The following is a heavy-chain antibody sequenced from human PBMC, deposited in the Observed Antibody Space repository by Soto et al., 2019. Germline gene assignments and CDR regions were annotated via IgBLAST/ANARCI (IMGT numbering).Heavy chain of an antibody. J-gene: IGHJ6*02. V-gene: IGHV1-18*01. CDR1: GYTFTSYG. D-gene: IGHD3-3*01. CDR3: ATSITFFGVVIRGDSGYYGMDV. Sequence: ASVEVSCKASGYTFTSYGISWVRQAPGQGLEWMGGISAYNGNTNYAQKLQGRVTMTTDTSTDTAYMELSSLRSEDTAVYYCATSITFFGVVIRGDSGYYGMDVWGHGTAVTVSS. CDR2: ISAYNGNT.